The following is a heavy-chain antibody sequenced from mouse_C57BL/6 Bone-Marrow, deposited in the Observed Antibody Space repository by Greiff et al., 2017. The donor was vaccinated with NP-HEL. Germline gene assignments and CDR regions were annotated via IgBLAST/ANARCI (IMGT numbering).Heavy chain of an antibody. V-gene: IGHV1-19*01. CDR2: INPYNGGT. J-gene: IGHJ2*01. CDR1: GYTFTDYY. Sequence: EVKLQESGPVLVKPGASVKMSCKASGYTFTDYYMNWVKQSHGKSLEWIGVINPYNGGTNYNQKFKGKATLTVGKSSSTAYMALNSLTSEDSAVYYCARGVYYWGQGTTLTVSS. CDR3: ARGVYY.